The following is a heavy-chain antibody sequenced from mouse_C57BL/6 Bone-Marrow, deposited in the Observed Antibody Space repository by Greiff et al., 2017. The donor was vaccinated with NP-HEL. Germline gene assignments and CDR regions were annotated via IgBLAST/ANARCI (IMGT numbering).Heavy chain of an antibody. CDR2: IYPGSGNT. CDR3: ARGDAGDY. Sequence: VQLQQSGPELVKPGASVKISCKASGYTFTDYYINWVKQRPGQGLEWIGRIYPGSGNTKYNEKFKGKATLTVDTSSSPAYMQLSSLTSEDSAVYFCARGDAGDYWGQGTTLTVSS. J-gene: IGHJ2*01. V-gene: IGHV1-84*01. CDR1: GYTFTDYY.